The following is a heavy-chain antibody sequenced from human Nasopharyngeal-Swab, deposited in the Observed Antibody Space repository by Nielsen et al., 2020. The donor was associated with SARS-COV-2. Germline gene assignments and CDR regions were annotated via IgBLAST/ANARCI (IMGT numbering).Heavy chain of an antibody. D-gene: IGHD2-8*02. Sequence: GESLKISCAASGFTLSNYWMTWVRQAPGKGLEWVANIKHDGSQKYYVDSVKGRFTVSRDNAKNSLYLQMNSLRVEDSAVYYCARAPDGGPCEDWGQGSLVTVSS. CDR1: GFTLSNYW. CDR2: IKHDGSQK. V-gene: IGHV3-7*04. J-gene: IGHJ4*02. CDR3: ARAPDGGPCED.